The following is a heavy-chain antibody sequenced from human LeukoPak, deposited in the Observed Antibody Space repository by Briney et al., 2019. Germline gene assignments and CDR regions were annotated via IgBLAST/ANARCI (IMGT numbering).Heavy chain of an antibody. J-gene: IGHJ4*02. D-gene: IGHD6-13*01. CDR1: GFTFSSYW. V-gene: IGHV3-7*01. Sequence: PGGSLRLSCAASGFTFSSYWMSWVRQAPGKGLGWVANIKQDGSEKYYVDSAKGRFTISRDNAKNSLYLQMNSLRAEDTAVYYCAKTYSSSWYFDCWGQGTLVTVSS. CDR2: IKQDGSEK. CDR3: AKTYSSSWYFDC.